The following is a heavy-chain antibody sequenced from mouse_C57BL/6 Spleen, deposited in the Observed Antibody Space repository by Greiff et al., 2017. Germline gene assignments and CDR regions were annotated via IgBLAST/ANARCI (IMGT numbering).Heavy chain of an antibody. D-gene: IGHD1-1*01. CDR3: ARNGSSFSYFDY. CDR2: IDPSDSET. Sequence: QVQLHQPGAELVRPGSSVKLSCKASGYTFTSYWMHWVKQRPIQGLEWIGNIDPSDSETHYNQQFKDKATLTVDKSSSTAYMQLSSLTSEDSAVYYCARNGSSFSYFDYWGKGTTLTVSS. CDR1: GYTFTSYW. V-gene: IGHV1-52*01. J-gene: IGHJ2*01.